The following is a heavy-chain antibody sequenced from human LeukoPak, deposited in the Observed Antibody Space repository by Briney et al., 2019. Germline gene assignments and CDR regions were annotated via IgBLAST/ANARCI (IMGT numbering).Heavy chain of an antibody. CDR2: INPNTGGT. Sequence: GASVKVSCKASGYTFTDYYSHWVRQAPGQGLQWMGWINPNTGGTNYAQKFQGRVTMTRDTSIGTAYMELSRLRSDDTAVYYCARDERYDSSGYPFDSWGQGTLVTVSS. D-gene: IGHD3-22*01. J-gene: IGHJ4*02. V-gene: IGHV1-2*02. CDR3: ARDERYDSSGYPFDS. CDR1: GYTFTDYY.